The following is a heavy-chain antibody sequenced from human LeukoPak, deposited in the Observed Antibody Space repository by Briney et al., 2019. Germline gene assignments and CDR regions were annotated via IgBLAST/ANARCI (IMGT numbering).Heavy chain of an antibody. V-gene: IGHV4-38-2*02. J-gene: IGHJ4*02. CDR2: IYHSRST. CDR1: GGSISSGYY. Sequence: SETLSLTCTVSGGSISSGYYWGWIRQPPGKGLEWIGSIYHSRSTYYNPSLKSRVTISVDTSKNQFSLKLSSVTAADTAVYYCARDPRAIATDYWGQGTLVTVSS. CDR3: ARDPRAIATDY. D-gene: IGHD2-2*02.